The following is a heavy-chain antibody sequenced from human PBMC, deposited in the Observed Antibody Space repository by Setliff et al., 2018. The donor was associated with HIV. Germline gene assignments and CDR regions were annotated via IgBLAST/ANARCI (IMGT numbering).Heavy chain of an antibody. D-gene: IGHD6-19*01. V-gene: IGHV1-2*06. Sequence: ASVKVSCKASAYTFTAYYIHWVRQAPGQGLEWMGRINPNNGGTNYAQKFQGRVTMTRDTSISTAYMELSRLRSDDTAVYYCARDEVIEVAGDFDNWGQGTLVTVSS. CDR2: INPNNGGT. J-gene: IGHJ4*02. CDR1: AYTFTAYY. CDR3: ARDEVIEVAGDFDN.